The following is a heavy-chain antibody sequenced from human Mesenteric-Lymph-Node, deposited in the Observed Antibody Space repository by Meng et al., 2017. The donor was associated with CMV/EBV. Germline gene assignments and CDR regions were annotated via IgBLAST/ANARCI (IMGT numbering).Heavy chain of an antibody. V-gene: IGHV4-4*02. Sequence: GAISSSSGWTWGRQVQGKGMEWIGESYNSGSTNYNPYLKSRGTISVAKFKNQFSLKLGPVTAADTAVYYCARESSSGWRLFDFWGQGALVTVSS. CDR2: SYNSGST. J-gene: IGHJ4*02. D-gene: IGHD6-19*01. CDR1: GAISSSSG. CDR3: ARESSSGWRLFDF.